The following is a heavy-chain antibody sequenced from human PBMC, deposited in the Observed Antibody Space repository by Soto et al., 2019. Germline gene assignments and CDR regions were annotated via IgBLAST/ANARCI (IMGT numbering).Heavy chain of an antibody. V-gene: IGHV3-9*01. CDR3: AKDTLYYYGMDV. Sequence: EVQLVESGGGLVQPGRSLRLSCAASGFTFDDYAMHWVRQAPGKGLEWVSGISWNSGSIGYADSVKGRFTISRDNAKNSLYLQMNSLRAEDTALYYCAKDTLYYYGMDVWCQGTTVTVTS. CDR1: GFTFDDYA. CDR2: ISWNSGSI. J-gene: IGHJ6*02.